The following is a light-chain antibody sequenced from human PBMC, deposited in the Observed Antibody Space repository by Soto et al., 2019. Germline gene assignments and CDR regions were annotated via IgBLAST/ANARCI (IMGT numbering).Light chain of an antibody. J-gene: IGLJ3*02. Sequence: QPVLTQPPLASGTPGQTVVISCSGSNSNIETNYVFWYQQLPGAAPKPLMYRNSQRPSGVPDRFSGSKSGTSASLAISGLRSDDEADYYCASWDDSLIGWVFGGGTKLTVL. CDR1: NSNIETNY. CDR3: ASWDDSLIGWV. CDR2: RNS. V-gene: IGLV1-47*01.